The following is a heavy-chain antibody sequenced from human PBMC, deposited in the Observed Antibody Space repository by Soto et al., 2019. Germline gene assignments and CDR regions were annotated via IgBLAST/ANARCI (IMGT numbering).Heavy chain of an antibody. V-gene: IGHV3-30*18. CDR2: ISYDGSNK. D-gene: IGHD3-3*01. CDR1: GFTFSSYG. J-gene: IGHJ6*02. Sequence: GWSLRLSCAASGFTFSSYGMHWVRQAPGKGLEWVSVISYDGSNKYYADSVKGRFTISRDNSKNTLYLQMNSLRAEDTAVYYCAKMGREDFWSGYPNYYYYGMDVWGQGTTVTV. CDR3: AKMGREDFWSGYPNYYYYGMDV.